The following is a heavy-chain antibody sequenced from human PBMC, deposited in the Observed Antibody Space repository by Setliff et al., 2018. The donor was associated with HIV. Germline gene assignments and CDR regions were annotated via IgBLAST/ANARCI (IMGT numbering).Heavy chain of an antibody. CDR1: GLPFSDYY. Sequence: LSLTCGLNGLPFSDYYWNWIRQSPGKGLEWIVEVNHNGNINYNPSLQSRVTVSVDTSKNQFSLTLTSVTAADTAVYYCARQQHSSDLKIWNYWGQGTLVTVSS. J-gene: IGHJ4*02. D-gene: IGHD6-13*01. CDR3: ARQQHSSDLKIWNY. V-gene: IGHV4-34*01. CDR2: VNHNGNI.